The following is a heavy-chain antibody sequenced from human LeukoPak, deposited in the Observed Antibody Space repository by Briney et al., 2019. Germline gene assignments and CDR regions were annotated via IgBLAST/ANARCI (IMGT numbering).Heavy chain of an antibody. Sequence: SETLSLTCTGSGGSISSYYWGWIRQPPGNGLEWIGYIYSSGSTNYDPSLKSRVTISVDTSKSQFSLKLSSVTAADTAVYNCARELYSDYVDYWGQGTLVTVSS. CDR2: IYSSGST. CDR3: ARELYSDYVDY. CDR1: GGSISSYY. D-gene: IGHD4-11*01. V-gene: IGHV4-59*01. J-gene: IGHJ4*02.